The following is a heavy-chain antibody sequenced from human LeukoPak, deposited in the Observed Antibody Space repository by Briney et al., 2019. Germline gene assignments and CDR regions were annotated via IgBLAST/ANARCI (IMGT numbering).Heavy chain of an antibody. CDR1: GFTFGDYA. Sequence: GGSLRLSCTASGFTFGDYAMTWFRQAPGKGLEWVGFIRSKTYGGTTEYAASVKGRFTISRGDSKSIAYLQVNSLKTEDTAVYYCSRFATRYAYYFDYWGQGTLVTVSS. V-gene: IGHV3-49*03. CDR2: IRSKTYGGTT. J-gene: IGHJ4*02. D-gene: IGHD2/OR15-2a*01. CDR3: SRFATRYAYYFDY.